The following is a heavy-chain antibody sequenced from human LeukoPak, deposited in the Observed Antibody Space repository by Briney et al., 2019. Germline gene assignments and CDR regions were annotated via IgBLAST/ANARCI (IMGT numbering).Heavy chain of an antibody. CDR2: ISSSSSYT. Sequence: RGSLRLSCAASGFTFSDYYMSWIRQAPGKGLEWVSYISSSSSYTNYADPVKGRFTISRDNAKNSLYLQMNSLRAEDTAVYYCARVAGYGSGSIYWGQGTLVTVSS. CDR3: ARVAGYGSGSIY. D-gene: IGHD3-10*01. J-gene: IGHJ4*02. CDR1: GFTFSDYY. V-gene: IGHV3-11*05.